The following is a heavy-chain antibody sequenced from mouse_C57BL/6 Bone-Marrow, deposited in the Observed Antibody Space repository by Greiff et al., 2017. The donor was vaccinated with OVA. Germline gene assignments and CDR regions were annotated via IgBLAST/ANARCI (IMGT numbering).Heavy chain of an antibody. V-gene: IGHV5-16*01. D-gene: IGHD2-4*01. CDR3: ARGDYLAWFAY. CDR1: GFTFSDYY. J-gene: IGHJ3*01. Sequence: EVHLVESEGGLVQPGSSMKLSCTASGFTFSDYYMAWVRQVPEKGLEWVANINYDGSSTYYLDSLKSRFIISRDNAKNILYLQMSSLKSEDTATYYCARGDYLAWFAYWGQGTLVTVSA. CDR2: INYDGSST.